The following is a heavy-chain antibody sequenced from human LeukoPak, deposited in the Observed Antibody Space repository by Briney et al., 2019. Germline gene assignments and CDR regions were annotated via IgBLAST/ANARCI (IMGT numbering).Heavy chain of an antibody. D-gene: IGHD3-10*01. V-gene: IGHV3-74*01. J-gene: IGHJ4*02. CDR1: GFTFSSYW. Sequence: LAGGSLRLSCAASGFTFSSYWMHWVRQVPGKGLVWVARINEHGSITDYADSVKDRSTVSRDNAWNTLYLQMNSLRAEDTAVYYCARDVAGSGSLWGQGTLITVSS. CDR2: INEHGSIT. CDR3: ARDVAGSGSL.